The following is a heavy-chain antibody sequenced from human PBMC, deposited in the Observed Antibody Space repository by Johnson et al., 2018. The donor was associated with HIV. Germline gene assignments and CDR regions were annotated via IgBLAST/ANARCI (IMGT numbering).Heavy chain of an antibody. CDR3: ARGGLYIQFLAFDAFDI. CDR1: GFTFSYYA. V-gene: IGHV3-30-3*01. Sequence: MQLVESGGGVVQPGTSLRLSCAASGFTFSYYAIFWVRQAPCKGLEWVAVISHDGSNKYYADSVKGRFTISRDNSKNTLYLQMNSLRPEDTAVYFCARGGLYIQFLAFDAFDIWGQGTMVTVSS. D-gene: IGHD4-11*01. J-gene: IGHJ3*02. CDR2: ISHDGSNK.